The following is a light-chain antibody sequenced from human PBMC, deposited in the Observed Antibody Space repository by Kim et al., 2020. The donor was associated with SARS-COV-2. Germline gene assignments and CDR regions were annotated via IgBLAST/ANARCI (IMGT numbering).Light chain of an antibody. V-gene: IGLV2-14*03. CDR2: DVS. CDR3: TSYTRSDTWV. Sequence: GQSITISCTGTNNVVGGHNYVSWYQQHPGKAPKFIIYDVSKRPSGVSDRFSGSKSGNTASLTISGLQAEDEADYYCTSYTRSDTWVFGGGTQLTVL. CDR1: NNVVGGHNY. J-gene: IGLJ3*02.